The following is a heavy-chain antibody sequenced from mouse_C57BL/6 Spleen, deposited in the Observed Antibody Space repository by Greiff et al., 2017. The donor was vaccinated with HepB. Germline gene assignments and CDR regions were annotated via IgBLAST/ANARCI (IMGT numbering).Heavy chain of an antibody. CDR2: ISSGSSTI. J-gene: IGHJ2*01. CDR1: GFTFSDYG. Sequence: DVQLVESGGGLVKPGGSLKLSCAASGFTFSDYGMHWVRQAPEKGLEWVAYISSGSSTIYYADTVKGRITISRDKATNTPFLQMTSLRSEDTAMYYSARNGEARSFIGYWGQGTTLTVSS. V-gene: IGHV5-17*01. D-gene: IGHD2-13*01. CDR3: ARNGEARSFIGY.